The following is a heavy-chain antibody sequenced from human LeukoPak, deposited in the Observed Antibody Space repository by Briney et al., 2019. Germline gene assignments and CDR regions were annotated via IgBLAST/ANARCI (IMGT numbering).Heavy chain of an antibody. V-gene: IGHV3-23*01. Sequence: PGGSLRLSCAVSGFTFSTYAMSWVRQPPGRGLEWVSAVSDSGSGTYCADSAKGRLTISRDNSKNTQYLKMTCLRAEDTALYYCAKGKGSSGWYDWGQGTLVTVSS. J-gene: IGHJ4*02. D-gene: IGHD6-19*01. CDR1: GFTFSTYA. CDR3: AKGKGSSGWYD. CDR2: VSDSGSGT.